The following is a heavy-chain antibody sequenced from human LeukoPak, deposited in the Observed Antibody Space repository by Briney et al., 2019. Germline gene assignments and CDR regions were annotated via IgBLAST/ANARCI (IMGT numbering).Heavy chain of an antibody. CDR1: GFTFSSYG. CDR2: ISYDGSNK. J-gene: IGHJ4*02. V-gene: IGHV3-30*18. Sequence: PGGSLRLSCVASGFTFSSYGMHWVRQAPGKGLEWVAVISYDGSNKYYADSVKGRFTISRDDSKNTLYLQMNSQRAEDTAVYYCAKDLGWLQFPDYWGQGTLVTVSS. CDR3: AKDLGWLQFPDY. D-gene: IGHD5-24*01.